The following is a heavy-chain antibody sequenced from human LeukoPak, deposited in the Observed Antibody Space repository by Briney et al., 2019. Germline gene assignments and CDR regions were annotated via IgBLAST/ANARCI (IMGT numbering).Heavy chain of an antibody. J-gene: IGHJ6*02. V-gene: IGHV1-24*01. Sequence: ASVKVSCKVSGYTLTELSMHWVRQAPGKGLEWMGGFDPEDGETIYAQKFQGRVTMTEDTSTDTAYMELSSLRSEDTAVYYCTNYCSSTSCYVPLGMDVWGQGTTVTVSS. CDR3: TNYCSSTSCYVPLGMDV. CDR1: GYTLTELS. CDR2: FDPEDGET. D-gene: IGHD2-2*01.